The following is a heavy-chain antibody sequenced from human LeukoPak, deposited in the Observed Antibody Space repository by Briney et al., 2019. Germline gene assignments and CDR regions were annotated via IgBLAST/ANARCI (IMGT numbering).Heavy chain of an antibody. J-gene: IGHJ4*02. Sequence: GGSLRLSCAASGSDFSSNWMHWVRHAPGQGLVWVLRIKGDGISTNYADSVKGRFTISRDIAKNTLYLQMNSLRAEDTAVYYCARGPHKAITMVRGVIGYWGQGTLVTVSS. CDR3: ARGPHKAITMVRGVIGY. D-gene: IGHD3-10*01. CDR2: IKGDGIST. CDR1: GSDFSSNW. V-gene: IGHV3-74*01.